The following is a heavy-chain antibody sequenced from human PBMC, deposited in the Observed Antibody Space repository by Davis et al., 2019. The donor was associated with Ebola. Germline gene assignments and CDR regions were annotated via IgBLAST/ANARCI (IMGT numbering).Heavy chain of an antibody. CDR2: ISGSGGST. CDR1: GFVFSSYA. CDR3: ARSSSPDY. J-gene: IGHJ4*02. Sequence: GESLKISCAASGFVFSSYAMSWVRQAPGKGLEWVSAISGSGGSTYYADSVKGRFTISRDNSKNTLYLQMNSLRAEDTAVYYCARSSSPDYWGQGTLVTVSS. V-gene: IGHV3-23*01. D-gene: IGHD6-13*01.